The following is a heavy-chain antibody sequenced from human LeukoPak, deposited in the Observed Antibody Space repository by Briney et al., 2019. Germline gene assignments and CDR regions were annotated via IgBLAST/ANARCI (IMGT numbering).Heavy chain of an antibody. Sequence: PSETLSLTCAVYGGSFSGYYWSWIRQPPGKGLEWIGEINHSGSTNYNPSLKSRVTISVDTSRNQFSLKLSSVTAADTAVYYCARVPGDYDSSGYRFDPWGQGTLVTVSS. CDR3: ARVPGDYDSSGYRFDP. CDR2: INHSGST. D-gene: IGHD3-22*01. CDR1: GGSFSGYY. J-gene: IGHJ5*02. V-gene: IGHV4-34*01.